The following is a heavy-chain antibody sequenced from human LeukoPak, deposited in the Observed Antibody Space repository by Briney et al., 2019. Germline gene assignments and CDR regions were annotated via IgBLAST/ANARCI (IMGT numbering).Heavy chain of an antibody. D-gene: IGHD5-12*01. Sequence: GGSLRLSCAASGFTFSSYEMSWVRQAPGKGLEWVSYISSSGSTIYYADSVKGRFTISRDDAKNSLYLQMNSLRAEDTAVYYCATGPKSLSGYPQYYYFDYWGQGTLVTVSS. CDR3: ATGPKSLSGYPQYYYFDY. CDR2: ISSSGSTI. J-gene: IGHJ4*02. CDR1: GFTFSSYE. V-gene: IGHV3-48*03.